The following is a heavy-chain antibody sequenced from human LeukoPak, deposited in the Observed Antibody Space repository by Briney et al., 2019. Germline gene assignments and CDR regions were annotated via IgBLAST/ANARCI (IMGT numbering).Heavy chain of an antibody. CDR1: GFTFSSYM. CDR3: ARGPGYSSSWFEYFQH. J-gene: IGHJ1*01. V-gene: IGHV3-7*01. CDR2: IKPDGGEK. Sequence: GGSLRLSCAASGFTFSSYMMTWVRQAPGKGLEWVANIKPDGGEKYYVDSVKGRFTISRDNAKNSLYLQMNSLRAEDTAVYYCARGPGYSSSWFEYFQHWGQGTLVTVSS. D-gene: IGHD6-13*01.